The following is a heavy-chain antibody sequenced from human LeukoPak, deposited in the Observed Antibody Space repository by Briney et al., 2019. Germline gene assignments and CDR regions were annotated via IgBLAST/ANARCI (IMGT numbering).Heavy chain of an antibody. J-gene: IGHJ5*02. CDR1: GYTFTSYG. CDR3: ARDPALGYTSGWYNWFDP. Sequence: ASVKVSCKASGYTFTSYGISWVRQAPGQGLEWMGWISAYNGNTNYAQKLQGRVTMTTDTSTSIAYMELRSLRSDDTAVYYCARDPALGYTSGWYNWFDPWGQGTLVTVSS. D-gene: IGHD6-19*01. CDR2: ISAYNGNT. V-gene: IGHV1-18*01.